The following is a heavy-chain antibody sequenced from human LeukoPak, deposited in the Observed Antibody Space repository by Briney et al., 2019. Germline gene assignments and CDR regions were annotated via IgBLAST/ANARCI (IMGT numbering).Heavy chain of an antibody. D-gene: IGHD5-12*01. CDR3: ARWLRRPIDC. V-gene: IGHV3-23*01. J-gene: IGHJ4*02. Sequence: GGSLRLSCAASGFTFSNYAMSWVRQAPGKGLEWLSSTSDSGFLTNYAESVRGRFTNSRDNSKNTLFLQMDRLGAEDTAVYYCARWLRRPIDCWGQGTLVTVSS. CDR2: TSDSGFLT. CDR1: GFTFSNYA.